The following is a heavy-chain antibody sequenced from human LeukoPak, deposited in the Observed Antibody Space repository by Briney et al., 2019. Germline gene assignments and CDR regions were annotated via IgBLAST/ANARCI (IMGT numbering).Heavy chain of an antibody. Sequence: GGSLRLSCAASGVTFSSYSMNWVRQAPGKGLEWDSSISSSSSYIYYADSAKGRFTISRDNAKNSLYMQMNRLRAEDTAVYYCARGHPVLGYCSGGSCYSDAFDIWGQGTMVTVSS. CDR1: GVTFSSYS. CDR2: ISSSSSYI. V-gene: IGHV3-21*01. J-gene: IGHJ3*02. D-gene: IGHD2-15*01. CDR3: ARGHPVLGYCSGGSCYSDAFDI.